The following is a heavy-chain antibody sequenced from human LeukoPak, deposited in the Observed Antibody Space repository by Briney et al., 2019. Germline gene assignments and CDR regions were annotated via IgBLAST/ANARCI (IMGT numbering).Heavy chain of an antibody. D-gene: IGHD3-22*01. V-gene: IGHV1-46*01. CDR3: ARGPPPYYYDSSGYYYPGYFDY. Sequence: EASVKVSCKASGYTFTSYFIHWVRQAPGQGLEWMGIINPSGGSTSYSQKFQGRVTMTTDTSTSTAYMELRSLRSDDTAVYYCARGPPPYYYDSSGYYYPGYFDYWGQGTLVTVSS. CDR2: INPSGGST. J-gene: IGHJ4*02. CDR1: GYTFTSYF.